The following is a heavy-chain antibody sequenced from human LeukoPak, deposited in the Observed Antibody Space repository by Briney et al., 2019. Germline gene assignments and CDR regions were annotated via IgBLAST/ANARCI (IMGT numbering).Heavy chain of an antibody. D-gene: IGHD6-19*01. CDR1: GLTFSSHA. CDR3: AKEDRIAVATSYYFDY. CDR2: ISGSGSST. J-gene: IGHJ4*02. Sequence: PGGSLRLSCAASGLTFSSHAMSWVRQAPGKGLEWDSAISGSGSSTYYADSVKGRFTISRDNSKNTLFLQMNSLRAEDTAVYYCAKEDRIAVATSYYFDYWGQGTLVTVSS. V-gene: IGHV3-23*01.